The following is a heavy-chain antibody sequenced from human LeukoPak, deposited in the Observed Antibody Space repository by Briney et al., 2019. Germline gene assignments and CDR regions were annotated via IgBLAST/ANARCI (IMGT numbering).Heavy chain of an antibody. CDR2: MNPSGST. D-gene: IGHD3-9*01. CDR1: GGSFSGYY. J-gene: IGHJ4*02. Sequence: PSETLSLTCAVYGGSFSGYYWTRIRQTPEKGLEWIGEMNPSGSTSYNPSLKSRATISVDTSKNQFSLKLSSVTAADTAVYYCAREDYDILTGYYRGFDYWGQGTLVTVSS. V-gene: IGHV4-34*09. CDR3: AREDYDILTGYYRGFDY.